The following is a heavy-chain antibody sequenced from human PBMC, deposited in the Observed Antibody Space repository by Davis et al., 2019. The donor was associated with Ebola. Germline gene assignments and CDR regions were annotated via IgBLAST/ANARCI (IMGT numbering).Heavy chain of an antibody. CDR1: GFTVSSNY. J-gene: IGHJ4*02. CDR3: GRGVVGVIPIDY. D-gene: IGHD3-10*01. Sequence: GESLKISCAASGFTVSSNYMNWVRQAPGKGLEWVSVIYAGGTTYYAPSVKGRFTISRDNSKNTLYLQMNSLGVEDSAVYYCGRGVVGVIPIDYWGQGTLVTVSS. CDR2: IYAGGTT. V-gene: IGHV3-53*01.